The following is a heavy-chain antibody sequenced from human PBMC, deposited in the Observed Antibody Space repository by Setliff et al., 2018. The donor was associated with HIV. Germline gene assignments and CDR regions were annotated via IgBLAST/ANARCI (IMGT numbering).Heavy chain of an antibody. CDR3: ARGRGGTKRENWFDP. V-gene: IGHV1-69*10. Sequence: ASVKVSCKASGGTFSSYAISWVRQAPGQGLEWMGGIIPILGVANYAQKFQGRVTITADKSTTTAYMELSSLRSEDTAVYYCARGRGGTKRENWFDPWGQGTLVTVSS. CDR1: GGTFSSYA. J-gene: IGHJ5*02. D-gene: IGHD3-16*01. CDR2: IIPILGVA.